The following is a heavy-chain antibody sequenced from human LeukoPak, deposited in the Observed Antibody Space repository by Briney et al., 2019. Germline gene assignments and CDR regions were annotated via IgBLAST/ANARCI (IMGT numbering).Heavy chain of an antibody. CDR1: GFTFDDYA. J-gene: IGHJ6*02. CDR2: ISWNSGSI. V-gene: IGHV3-9*01. D-gene: IGHD6-13*01. CDR3: ATLLWAAAAPLGMDV. Sequence: PGRSLRLSCAAFGFTFDDYAMHWVRQAPGKGLEWVSGISWNSGSIGYADSVKGRFTISRDNAKNSLYLQMNILRAEDTALYYCATLLWAAAAPLGMDVWGQGTTVTVSS.